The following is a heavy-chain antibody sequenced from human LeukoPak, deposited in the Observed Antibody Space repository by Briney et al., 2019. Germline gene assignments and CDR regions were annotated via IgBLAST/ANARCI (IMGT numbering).Heavy chain of an antibody. CDR3: ARGVDGDYDY. CDR2: INPPVGTT. D-gene: IGHD4-17*01. J-gene: IGHJ4*02. Sequence: ASVKVSCKASAYTFSTYYMHWLRRAPGQGLEWMGIINPPVGTTTYAQKFQGRVTLTSDPSTSTVYMELSSLRSDDTAMYYCARGVDGDYDYWGQGTLVTVSS. CDR1: AYTFSTYY. V-gene: IGHV1-46*01.